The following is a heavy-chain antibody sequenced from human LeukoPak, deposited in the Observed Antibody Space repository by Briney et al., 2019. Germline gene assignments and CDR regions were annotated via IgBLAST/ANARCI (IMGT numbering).Heavy chain of an antibody. Sequence: GGALRLSCAASGFTFSSYSMNWVRQAPGKGLEGVSSISSSSSYIYYADSVKGRFTISRDNAKNSLYLQMNSLRAEDTAVYYCARALWFGELFHDAFEICGQGTMVTVSS. D-gene: IGHD3-10*01. CDR1: GFTFSSYS. V-gene: IGHV3-21*01. J-gene: IGHJ3*02. CDR2: ISSSSSYI. CDR3: ARALWFGELFHDAFEI.